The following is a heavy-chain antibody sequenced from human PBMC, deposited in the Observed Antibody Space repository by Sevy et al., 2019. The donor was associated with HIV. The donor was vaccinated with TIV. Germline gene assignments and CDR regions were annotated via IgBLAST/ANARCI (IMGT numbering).Heavy chain of an antibody. CDR3: ARERPIAVAGTSGLDY. D-gene: IGHD6-19*01. V-gene: IGHV3-30-3*01. CDR1: GFTFSSYA. CDR2: ISYDGSNK. J-gene: IGHJ4*02. Sequence: GSLRLSCAASGFTFSSYAMHWVRQAPGKGLEWVAVISYDGSNKYYADSVKGRFTISRDNSKNTLYLQMNSLRAEDTAVYYCARERPIAVAGTSGLDYWGQGTLVTVSS.